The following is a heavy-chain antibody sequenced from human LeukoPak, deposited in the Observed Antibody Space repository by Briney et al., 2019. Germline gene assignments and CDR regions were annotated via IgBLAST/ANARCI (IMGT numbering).Heavy chain of an antibody. D-gene: IGHD2-15*01. Sequence: GGSLKISCKDSGYSFTNHWIGRVRQMPGKGLEWMGIIYPGDSHTRYSPSFQGQVTISADKSIGTAYLQWSSLKASDTAIYYCAGGPTVYGMDVWGQGTTVTVSS. J-gene: IGHJ6*02. CDR2: IYPGDSHT. CDR1: GYSFTNHW. CDR3: AGGPTVYGMDV. V-gene: IGHV5-51*01.